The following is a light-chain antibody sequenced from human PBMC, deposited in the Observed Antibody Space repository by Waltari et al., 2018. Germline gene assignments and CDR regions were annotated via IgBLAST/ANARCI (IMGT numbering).Light chain of an antibody. Sequence: EIVMTQSPATLSLSPGENATLSCRTSQRINSGYLSWYQQKPGQSPRLLLYGTSTRATGIPARIVGSGSGTDCTLTISSRQPEDFAVYYCQQDYNSVTFGPGTKVEI. J-gene: IGKJ1*01. CDR1: QRINSGY. CDR2: GTS. V-gene: IGKV3D-7*01. CDR3: QQDYNSVT.